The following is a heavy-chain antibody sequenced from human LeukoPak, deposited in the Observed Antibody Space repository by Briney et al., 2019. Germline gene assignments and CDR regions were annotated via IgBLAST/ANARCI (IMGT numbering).Heavy chain of an antibody. CDR2: IYYSGST. CDR3: ARFGSLREPIHDY. D-gene: IGHD3-16*01. J-gene: IGHJ4*02. CDR1: GGSISSGGYY. V-gene: IGHV4-61*08. Sequence: SETLSLTCTVSGGSISSGGYYWSWIRQHPGKGLEWIGYIYYSGSTNYNPSLKSRITISVDTSKNQFSLRLNSVTTADTAVYYCARFGSLREPIHDYWGQGTLVTVSS.